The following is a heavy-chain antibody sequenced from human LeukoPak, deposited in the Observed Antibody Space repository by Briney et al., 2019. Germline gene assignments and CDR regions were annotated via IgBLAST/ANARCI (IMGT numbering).Heavy chain of an antibody. CDR1: GGTFSSYA. Sequence: EASVKVSCKASGGTFSSYAISWVRQAPGQGLEWMGGIIPIFGTANYAQKFQGRVTITADESTSTAYMELSSLRSEDTAVYYCARAEPTSGSYYVHSVGSFDYWGQGTLVTVSS. CDR3: ARAEPTSGSYYVHSVGSFDY. CDR2: IIPIFGTA. D-gene: IGHD1-26*01. J-gene: IGHJ4*02. V-gene: IGHV1-69*01.